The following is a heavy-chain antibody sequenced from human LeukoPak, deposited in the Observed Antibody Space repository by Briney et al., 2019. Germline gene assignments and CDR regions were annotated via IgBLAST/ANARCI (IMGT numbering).Heavy chain of an antibody. CDR3: ARVGRSGLYEGDY. CDR1: GFTFSTYG. Sequence: PGGSLRLSCAASGFTFSTYGMNWVRQAPGKGLEWVAIISYDGSSKYYADSVKGRFTISRDNSKNTLYLQMNSLRAEDTAVYYCARVGRSGLYEGDYWGQGTLVTVSS. CDR2: ISYDGSSK. J-gene: IGHJ4*02. V-gene: IGHV3-30*03. D-gene: IGHD6-19*01.